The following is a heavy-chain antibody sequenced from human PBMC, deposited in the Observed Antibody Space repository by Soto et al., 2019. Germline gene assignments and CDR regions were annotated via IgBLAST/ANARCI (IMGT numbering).Heavy chain of an antibody. V-gene: IGHV4-34*01. CDR1: GESFSGYY. D-gene: IGHD3-10*01. CDR2: INQSGTT. CDR3: ARHPLLWFGELLGWFDP. Sequence: SETLSLTCAVYGESFSGYYWSWIRQPPGKGLEWIGEINQSGTTNYNPSLKSRVTISVDTSKNQFSLNLNSVTAADTAVYYCARHPLLWFGELLGWFDPWGQGTLVTVSS. J-gene: IGHJ5*02.